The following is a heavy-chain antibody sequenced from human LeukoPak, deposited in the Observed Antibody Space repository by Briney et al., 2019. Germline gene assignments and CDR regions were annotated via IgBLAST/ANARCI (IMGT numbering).Heavy chain of an antibody. V-gene: IGHV4-39*07. CDR2: FSFGGTT. J-gene: IGHJ5*02. D-gene: IGHD1-20*01. Sequence: SETLSLTCTVSGGSISSNIYYWGWLRQPPGKGLEWIGSFSFGGTTYYNPSVRSRGAMSLDTSKNHFSLTLTSVTAADTAIYYCARGRLYNSGVPPWFDPWGQGTLVTVSS. CDR3: ARGRLYNSGVPPWFDP. CDR1: GGSISSNIYY.